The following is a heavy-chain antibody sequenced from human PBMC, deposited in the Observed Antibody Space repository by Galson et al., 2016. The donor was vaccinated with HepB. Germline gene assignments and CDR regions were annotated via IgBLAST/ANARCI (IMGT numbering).Heavy chain of an antibody. D-gene: IGHD6-19*01. V-gene: IGHV4-4*02. J-gene: IGHJ5*02. CDR1: GDSISSDTW. CDR2: IYHSGTT. Sequence: SETLSLTCAVSGDSISSDTWWNWVRQPPGKGLEWIGEIYHSGTTNYNPALKSRVTLSVDKSMDHFSLRLSSVTAADTAVYYCARHIAVTATGDWFDPWGQGTLVIVSS. CDR3: ARHIAVTATGDWFDP.